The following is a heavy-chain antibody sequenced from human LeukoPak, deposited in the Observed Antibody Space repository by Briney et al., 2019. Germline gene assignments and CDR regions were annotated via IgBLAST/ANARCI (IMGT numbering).Heavy chain of an antibody. V-gene: IGHV3-53*01. D-gene: IGHD1-26*01. CDR3: VRGEKDYYYGLDV. CDR1: GFTFSNAW. Sequence: GGSLRLSCAASGFTFSNAWMSWVRQAPGKGLEWVSASYSTGNTYYADSVKGRFTMFRDNSENTVYLEMSSLRAEDSAMYYCVRGEKDYYYGLDVWGQGATVTVSS. CDR2: SYSTGNT. J-gene: IGHJ6*02.